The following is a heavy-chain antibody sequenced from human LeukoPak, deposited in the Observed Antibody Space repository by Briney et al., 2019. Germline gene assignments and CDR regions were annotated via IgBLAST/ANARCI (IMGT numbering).Heavy chain of an antibody. CDR1: GGSISSYY. Sequence: PSETLSLTYTVSGGSISSYYWSWIRQPPGRGLEWIGEINHSGSTNYNPSLKSRVTISVDTSKNQFPLKLSSVTAADTAVYYCARHVLELLWFGDDSNFDYRGQGTLVTVSS. J-gene: IGHJ4*02. V-gene: IGHV4-34*01. CDR3: ARHVLELLWFGDDSNFDY. D-gene: IGHD3-10*01. CDR2: INHSGST.